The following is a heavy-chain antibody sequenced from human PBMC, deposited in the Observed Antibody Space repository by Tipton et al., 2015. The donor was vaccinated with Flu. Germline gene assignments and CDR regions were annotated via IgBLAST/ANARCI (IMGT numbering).Heavy chain of an antibody. D-gene: IGHD3/OR15-3a*01. CDR3: ATFFDTMYGVIIMARLDT. Sequence: TLSLTCTVSGGSVSSRNWWAWVRQAPGQGPEWIGRVYQDGTSDYNSSLRSRVRISIDRSKNQFFLRLNSVTAADTAVYYCATFFDTMYGVIIMARLDTWGQGIKVTVSS. CDR1: GGSVSSRNW. V-gene: IGHV4/OR15-8*02. J-gene: IGHJ5*02. CDR2: VYQDGTS.